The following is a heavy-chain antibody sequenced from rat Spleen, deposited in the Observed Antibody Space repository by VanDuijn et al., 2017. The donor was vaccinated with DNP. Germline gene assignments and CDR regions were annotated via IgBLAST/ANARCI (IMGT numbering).Heavy chain of an antibody. V-gene: IGHV5-7*01. CDR2: ISYNGGTP. Sequence: EVQLVESGGGLVQPGRSLKLSCIASGFTFSDYNMAWVRQAPAKGLEWVATISYNGGTPYYRDSVKGRFTISRDNAQSTLYLQMDSLRSEDTATYFCTRDSGDWYFDFWGPGTMVTVSS. CDR3: TRDSGDWYFDF. CDR1: GFTFSDYN. D-gene: IGHD1-1*01. J-gene: IGHJ1*01.